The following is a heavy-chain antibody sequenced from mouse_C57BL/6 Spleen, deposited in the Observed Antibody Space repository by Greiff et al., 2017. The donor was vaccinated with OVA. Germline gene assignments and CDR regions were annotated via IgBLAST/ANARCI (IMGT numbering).Heavy chain of an antibody. CDR3: ARSEGYDYDGGGYYAMDY. Sequence: QVQLKQPGTELVKPGASVKLSCKASGYTFTSYWMHWVKQRPGQGLEWIGNINPSNGGTNYNEKFKSKATLTVDKSSSTAYMQLSSLTSEDSAVYYCARSEGYDYDGGGYYAMDYWGQGTSVTVSS. V-gene: IGHV1-53*01. CDR1: GYTFTSYW. CDR2: INPSNGGT. D-gene: IGHD2-4*01. J-gene: IGHJ4*01.